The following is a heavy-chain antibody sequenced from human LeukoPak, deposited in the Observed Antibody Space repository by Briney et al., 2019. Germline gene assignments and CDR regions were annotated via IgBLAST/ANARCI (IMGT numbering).Heavy chain of an antibody. CDR3: AKFVNVLRYFDWLIDY. V-gene: IGHV3-23*01. CDR1: GFTFSSYA. D-gene: IGHD3-9*01. CDR2: ISGSGGST. Sequence: GRSLRLSCAASGFTFSSYAMHWVRQAPGKGLEWVSAISGSGGSTYYADSVKGRFTISRDNSKSTLYLQMNSLRAEDTAVYYCAKFVNVLRYFDWLIDYWGQGTLVTVSS. J-gene: IGHJ4*02.